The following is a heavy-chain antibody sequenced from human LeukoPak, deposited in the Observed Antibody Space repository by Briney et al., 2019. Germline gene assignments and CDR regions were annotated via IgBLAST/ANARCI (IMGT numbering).Heavy chain of an antibody. V-gene: IGHV4-59*08. D-gene: IGHD5/OR15-5a*01. CDR1: GGSISSYY. CDR3: ARHVYRKYYFDY. CDR2: IYYSGST. J-gene: IGHJ4*02. Sequence: SETLSLTCTVSGGSISSYYWSWIRQPPGKGLEWIGYIYYSGSTNYNPSLKSRVTISVDTSKNQFSLKLSSVTAADTAVYYCARHVYRKYYFDYWGQGTLVTVSS.